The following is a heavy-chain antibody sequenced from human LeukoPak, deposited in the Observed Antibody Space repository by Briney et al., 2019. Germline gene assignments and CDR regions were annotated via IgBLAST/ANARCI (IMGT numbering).Heavy chain of an antibody. V-gene: IGHV1-2*02. Sequence: PGGSLRLSCAASGFTFSSYGMHWVRQAPGQGLEWMGWINPNSGGTNYAQKFQGRVTMTRDTSISTAYMELSRLRSDDTAVYYCARDLEQQLREVGWFDPWGQGTLVTVSS. CDR2: INPNSGGT. CDR3: ARDLEQQLREVGWFDP. CDR1: GFTFSSYG. J-gene: IGHJ5*02. D-gene: IGHD6-13*01.